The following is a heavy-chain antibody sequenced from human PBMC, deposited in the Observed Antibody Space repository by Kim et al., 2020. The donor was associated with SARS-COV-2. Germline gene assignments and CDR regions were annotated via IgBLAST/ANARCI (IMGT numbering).Heavy chain of an antibody. V-gene: IGHV4-4*02. CDR3: ARAGAIAAAGLGY. J-gene: IGHJ4*02. D-gene: IGHD6-13*01. Sequence: PSLKSRVTISVDKAKNQFSLKRSAVTAADTAVYYWARAGAIAAAGLGYWGQGTLVTVSS.